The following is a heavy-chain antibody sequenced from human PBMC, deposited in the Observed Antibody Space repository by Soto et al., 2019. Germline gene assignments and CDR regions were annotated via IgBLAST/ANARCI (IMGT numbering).Heavy chain of an antibody. D-gene: IGHD3-10*01. V-gene: IGHV1-58*02. CDR1: GFTFTSSA. CDR2: IVVGSGNT. CDR3: AAGRTYYYGSGSYYNDDYYYGMDV. Sequence: QMQLVQSGPEVKKPGPSVKVSCKASGFTFTSSAMQWVRQARGQRLEWIGWIVVGSGNTNYAQKFQERVTITRDMSTSTAYMELSSLRSEDTAVYYCAAGRTYYYGSGSYYNDDYYYGMDVWVQGTTVTVSS. J-gene: IGHJ6*02.